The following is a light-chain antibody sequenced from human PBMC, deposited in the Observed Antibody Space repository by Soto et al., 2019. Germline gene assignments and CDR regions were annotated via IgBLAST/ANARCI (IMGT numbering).Light chain of an antibody. CDR1: QSLAGSY. J-gene: IGKJ2*01. V-gene: IGKV3-20*01. CDR2: GAP. Sequence: EIVLTQSPGTLSLSPGERATLSCRASQSLAGSYLAWYQQKPGQAPRLLIYGAPNRATGIPDRFSGSWSGTDFTITISRLEPEDFAVDYCQQYESSPPSYTFGQGTKLESK. CDR3: QQYESSPPSYT.